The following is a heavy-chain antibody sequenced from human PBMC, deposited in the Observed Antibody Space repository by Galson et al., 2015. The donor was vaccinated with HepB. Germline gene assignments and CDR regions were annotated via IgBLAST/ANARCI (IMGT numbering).Heavy chain of an antibody. V-gene: IGHV3-30*03. D-gene: IGHD6-19*01. CDR3: ATIEQWLTSVIDY. CDR1: GFTFSRYG. Sequence: SLRLSCAASGFTFSRYGMHWVRQASGKGLEWVAVISYDGSNKYYADSVKGRFTISRDNSKNTLYLQMNSLRAEDTAVYYCATIEQWLTSVIDYWGQGTLVTVSS. CDR2: ISYDGSNK. J-gene: IGHJ4*02.